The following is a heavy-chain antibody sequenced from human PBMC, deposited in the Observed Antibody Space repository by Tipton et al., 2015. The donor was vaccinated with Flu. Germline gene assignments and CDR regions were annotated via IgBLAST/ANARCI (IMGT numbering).Heavy chain of an antibody. J-gene: IGHJ5*02. CDR2: INPSGST. V-gene: IGHV4-34*01. CDR1: GGSFSSHY. D-gene: IGHD6-13*01. CDR3: ATLQAPPGPPS. Sequence: TLSLTCAVYGGSFSSHYWSWIRQPPGKGLEWIGEINPSGSTNYNPSLKSRVTISTETSKNQFSLKLTSVTAADTAVYYCATLQAPPGPPSWGQGTLVTVSS.